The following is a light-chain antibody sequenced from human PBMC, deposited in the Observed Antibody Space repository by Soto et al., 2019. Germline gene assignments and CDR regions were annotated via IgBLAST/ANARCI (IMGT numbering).Light chain of an antibody. CDR2: AAS. J-gene: IGKJ4*01. CDR3: QQYNDWPPLT. CDR1: HTVSSN. Sequence: ETVMTQSPVTLSLSPGDRATLSCRASHTVSSNLAWYQQKPGQPPRLLIYAASTRATGSPGRLSGSGSETEFTLTNSSLQSEDSAVYDCQQYNDWPPLTCGGGTKVEIK. V-gene: IGKV3-15*01.